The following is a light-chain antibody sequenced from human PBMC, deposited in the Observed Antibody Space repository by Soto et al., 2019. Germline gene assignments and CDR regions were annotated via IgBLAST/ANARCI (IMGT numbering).Light chain of an antibody. Sequence: EIVMTQSPATLSVSPGERATLSCRASQSVSSNLAWYQQKPGQAPRLLIYGASTRATGIPARFSGSGSGTEFTLTISSLQAEDVAVYYCQQYNSWPPLTFGQGTKVEI. CDR1: QSVSSN. V-gene: IGKV3-15*01. CDR3: QQYNSWPPLT. CDR2: GAS. J-gene: IGKJ1*01.